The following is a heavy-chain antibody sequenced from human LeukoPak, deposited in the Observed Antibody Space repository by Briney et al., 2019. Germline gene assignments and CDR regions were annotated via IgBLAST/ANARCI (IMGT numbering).Heavy chain of an antibody. CDR1: GFTFSDFW. J-gene: IGHJ4*01. CDR2: INQNGGET. D-gene: IGHD6-13*01. Sequence: GGSLRLSXAVSGFTFSDFWMNWVSRSPGKGLEWVASINQNGGETSYVDSVKGRFTISRDNPKNSLYLQMSSLRAEDTAVYYFARDGTAPGLYFDLWGQGTLVTVSS. V-gene: IGHV3-7*01. CDR3: ARDGTAPGLYFDL.